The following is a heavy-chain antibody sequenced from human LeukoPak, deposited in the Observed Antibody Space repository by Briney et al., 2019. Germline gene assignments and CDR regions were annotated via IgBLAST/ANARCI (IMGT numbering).Heavy chain of an antibody. CDR3: ARGYGPGAKTNWFDP. J-gene: IGHJ5*02. CDR2: IYYTGST. D-gene: IGHD5-18*01. V-gene: IGHV4-39*01. CDR1: GGSISSNNYY. Sequence: PSETLSLTCTVSGGSISSNNYYWGWIRQPPGKGLEWIGTIYYTGSTYYNPSLKSRVTISVDTSKNQFSLKLSSVTAADTAVYYCARGYGPGAKTNWFDPWGQGTLVLVSS.